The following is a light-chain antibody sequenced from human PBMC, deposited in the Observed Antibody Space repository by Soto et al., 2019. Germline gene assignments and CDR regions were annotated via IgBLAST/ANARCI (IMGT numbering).Light chain of an antibody. CDR3: ASKTTSSTVL. Sequence: QSALTQPASVSGSPGQSITISCTGTSSDVGAYKYVSWYQQHPGKAPKVMIYEVRIRPSEVSNRFSGSKSGDTASLTISGLQAEDEAIYYCASKTTSSTVLFGGGTKLTVL. CDR1: SSDVGAYKY. V-gene: IGLV2-14*01. CDR2: EVR. J-gene: IGLJ2*01.